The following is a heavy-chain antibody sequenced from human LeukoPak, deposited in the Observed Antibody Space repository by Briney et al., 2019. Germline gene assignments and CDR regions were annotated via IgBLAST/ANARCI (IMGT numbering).Heavy chain of an antibody. Sequence: SGGSLRLSCAASGFTLSSYAIHWVRQAPGKGLEWVPVMSDDGTNKYYLDSVKGRFAISRDDSKNTLYLQMNSLGAEDTAVYYCARGRPQYSSSWYINFWGQGTLVTVSS. V-gene: IGHV3-30*09. J-gene: IGHJ4*02. D-gene: IGHD6-13*01. CDR2: MSDDGTNK. CDR1: GFTLSSYA. CDR3: ARGRPQYSSSWYINF.